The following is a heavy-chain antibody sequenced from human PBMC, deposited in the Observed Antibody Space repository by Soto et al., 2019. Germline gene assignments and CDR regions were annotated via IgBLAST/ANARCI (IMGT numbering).Heavy chain of an antibody. CDR2: IGPESGAT. CDR3: GRGRSGQIVVFY. Sequence: ASVKVSCKASGYTFTGHYIHWVRQAPEQGPEWMGEIGPESGATRYAQKFQGRVTMNRDMSITTVYMELNNLSPDDTAVYYCGRGRSGQIVVFYWGQGTPVTVSS. CDR1: GYTFTGHY. J-gene: IGHJ4*02. V-gene: IGHV1-2*02. D-gene: IGHD1-26*01.